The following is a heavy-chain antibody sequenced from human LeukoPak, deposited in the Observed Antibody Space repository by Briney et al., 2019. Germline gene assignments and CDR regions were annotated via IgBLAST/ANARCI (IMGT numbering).Heavy chain of an antibody. CDR1: GFTFSSYG. CDR3: AKDLNYGSGSLDY. D-gene: IGHD3-10*01. J-gene: IGHJ4*02. Sequence: GGSLRLSCAASGFTFSSYGMHWVRQAPGKGLEWVAVIWYDGSNKYYADSVKGRFTISRDNSKNTLYLQMNSLRAEDTAVYYCAKDLNYGSGSLDYWGQGTLVTVSS. CDR2: IWYDGSNK. V-gene: IGHV3-33*06.